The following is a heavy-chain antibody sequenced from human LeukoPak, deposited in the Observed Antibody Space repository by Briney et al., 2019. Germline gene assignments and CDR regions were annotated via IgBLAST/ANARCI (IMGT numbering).Heavy chain of an antibody. CDR2: INPSGGST. CDR1: GYTFTSYY. CDR3: ARGPGIAVADRDYYMDV. Sequence: ASVKVSCNASGYTFTSYYMHWVRQAPGQGLEWMGIINPSGGSTSYAQKFQGRVTMTRDMSTSTVYMELSSLRSEDTAVYYCARGPGIAVADRDYYMDVWGKGTTVTVSS. J-gene: IGHJ6*03. D-gene: IGHD6-19*01. V-gene: IGHV1-46*01.